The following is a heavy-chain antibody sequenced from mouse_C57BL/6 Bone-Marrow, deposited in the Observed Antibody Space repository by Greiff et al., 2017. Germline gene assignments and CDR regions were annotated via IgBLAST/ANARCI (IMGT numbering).Heavy chain of an antibody. D-gene: IGHD2-3*01. Sequence: EVQLVESEGGLVQPGSSMKLSCTASGFTFSDYYMAWVRQVPEKGLEWVANINYDGSSTYYLDSLKSRFIISRDNAKNILYLQMSSLKSEDTATYYCARVDGYYLGMDYWGQGTSVTVSS. CDR2: INYDGSST. V-gene: IGHV5-16*01. CDR1: GFTFSDYY. J-gene: IGHJ4*01. CDR3: ARVDGYYLGMDY.